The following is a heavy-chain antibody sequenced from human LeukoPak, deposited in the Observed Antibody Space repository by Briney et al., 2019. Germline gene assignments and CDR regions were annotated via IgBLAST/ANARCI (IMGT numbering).Heavy chain of an antibody. Sequence: PGRSLRLSCAASGFTFSSYDMHWVRQAPGKGLEWVAVIWYDGSNKYYADSVKGRFTISRDNSKNTLYLQMNSLRAEDTAVYYCARGRMGATTWIDYWGQGTLVTVSS. V-gene: IGHV3-33*08. J-gene: IGHJ4*02. CDR3: ARGRMGATTWIDY. CDR1: GFTFSSYD. D-gene: IGHD1-26*01. CDR2: IWYDGSNK.